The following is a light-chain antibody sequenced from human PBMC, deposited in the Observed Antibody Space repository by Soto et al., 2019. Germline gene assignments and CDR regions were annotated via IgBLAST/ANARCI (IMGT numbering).Light chain of an antibody. CDR3: MQRIESPT. J-gene: IGKJ5*01. Sequence: IVMTQTPLSLRVTPGEPSSISLSSREVLFDSDDGDTYLDWYLQKPGQSPQLLIYTVSYRASGVPDRFSGSGSGTDFTLKISRVEAEDVGLYYCMQRIESPTFGQGTDWR. CDR1: EVLFDSDDGDTY. V-gene: IGKV2-40*01. CDR2: TVS.